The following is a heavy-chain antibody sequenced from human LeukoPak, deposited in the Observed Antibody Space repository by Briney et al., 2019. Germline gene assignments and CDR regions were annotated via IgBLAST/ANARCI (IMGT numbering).Heavy chain of an antibody. V-gene: IGHV3-21*01. CDR2: ISSSSSYM. Sequence: PGGSLRLSCAASGFTFSRYSMNWVRQAPGKGLEWVSSISSSSSYMYYADSVKGRFTISRDNAKTSLYLQMNSLRAEDTAVYYCARDRLIYGDYGDAFDIWGQGTMVTVSS. D-gene: IGHD4-17*01. J-gene: IGHJ3*02. CDR3: ARDRLIYGDYGDAFDI. CDR1: GFTFSRYS.